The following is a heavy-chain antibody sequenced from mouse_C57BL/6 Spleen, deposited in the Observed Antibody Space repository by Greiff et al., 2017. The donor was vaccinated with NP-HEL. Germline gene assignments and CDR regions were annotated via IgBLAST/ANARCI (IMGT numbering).Heavy chain of an antibody. CDR3: ARLLFDY. Sequence: DVQLVESGPELVKPGASVKISCKASGYSFTGYYMNWVKQSPEKSLEWIGEINPSTGGTTYNQKFKAKATLTVDKSSSTAYMQLKSLTSEDSAVYYCARLLFDYWGQGTTLTVSS. V-gene: IGHV1-42*01. J-gene: IGHJ2*01. D-gene: IGHD2-1*01. CDR2: INPSTGGT. CDR1: GYSFTGYY.